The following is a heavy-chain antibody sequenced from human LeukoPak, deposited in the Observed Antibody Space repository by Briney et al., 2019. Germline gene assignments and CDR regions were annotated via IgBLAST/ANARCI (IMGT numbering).Heavy chain of an antibody. CDR3: VKDVGGSYAFDY. Sequence: PGGSLRLSCSASGFTFGRYAMHWVPQAPGKGLEYVSGINGNGGRTHYGDSVKGRFTISRDNSKNTLHLQMSTLRAEDTALYYCVKDVGGSYAFDYWGEGILVSVAS. CDR2: INGNGGRT. J-gene: IGHJ4*02. CDR1: GFTFGRYA. V-gene: IGHV3-64D*09. D-gene: IGHD1-26*01.